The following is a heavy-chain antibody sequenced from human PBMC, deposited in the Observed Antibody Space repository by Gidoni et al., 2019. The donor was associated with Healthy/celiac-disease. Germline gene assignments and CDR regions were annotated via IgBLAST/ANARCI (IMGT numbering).Heavy chain of an antibody. CDR2: INPNSGGT. J-gene: IGHJ4*02. V-gene: IGHV1-2*02. Sequence: QVQLVQSGAEVKKPGASVKVSCKASGYPFTGYYMHWVRQAPGQGLEWMGWINPNSGGTNYAQKFQGRVTMTRDTSISTAYMELSRLRSDDTAVYYCARNRGIAVAGTAVDYWGQGTLVTVSS. D-gene: IGHD6-19*01. CDR1: GYPFTGYY. CDR3: ARNRGIAVAGTAVDY.